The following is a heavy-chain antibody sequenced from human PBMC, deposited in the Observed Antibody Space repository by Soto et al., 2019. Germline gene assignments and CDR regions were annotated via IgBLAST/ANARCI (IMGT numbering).Heavy chain of an antibody. D-gene: IGHD3-22*01. CDR3: TTDHYSDSAVKGY. CDR2: IAEKGAGGTT. Sequence: EVQLVESGGGLVQPGGSLRLSCITSGFTFSDAWMSWVRQAPGKGLEWVGRIAEKGAGGTTDYAAPAKGRFTISRDDPKNTLFLQLNSLKTEDTAVYFCTTDHYSDSAVKGYWGQGTLVTVSS. CDR1: GFTFSDAW. V-gene: IGHV3-15*04. J-gene: IGHJ4*02.